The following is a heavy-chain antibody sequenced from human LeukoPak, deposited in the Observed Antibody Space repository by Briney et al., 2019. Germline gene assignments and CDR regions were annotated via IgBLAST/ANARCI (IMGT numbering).Heavy chain of an antibody. Sequence: AGGSLRLSCAASGFTFSSHGMHWVRQAPGKGLEWVTFIRSDGSSNYYGDSVKGRFTLSRDNFKNTLSLQMNSLRAEDTAVYYCVRDRDWGFDYWGQGTLVIVSS. CDR1: GFTFSSHG. J-gene: IGHJ4*02. CDR3: VRDRDWGFDY. V-gene: IGHV3-30*02. CDR2: IRSDGSSN. D-gene: IGHD3/OR15-3a*01.